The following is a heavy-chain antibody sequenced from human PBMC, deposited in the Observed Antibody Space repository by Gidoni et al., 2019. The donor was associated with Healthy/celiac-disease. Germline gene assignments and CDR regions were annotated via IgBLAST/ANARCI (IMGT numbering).Heavy chain of an antibody. CDR2: ISYDGSNK. Sequence: QVQLVESGGGVVEPGRSLGTPCAASGFTFSSYAMHWVRQAPGKGLEWVAVISYDGSNKYYADSVKGRFTISRDNSKNTLYLQMNSLRAEDTAVYYCARGGQLADYWGQGTLVTVSS. D-gene: IGHD1-1*01. CDR3: ARGGQLADY. CDR1: GFTFSSYA. V-gene: IGHV3-30-3*01. J-gene: IGHJ4*02.